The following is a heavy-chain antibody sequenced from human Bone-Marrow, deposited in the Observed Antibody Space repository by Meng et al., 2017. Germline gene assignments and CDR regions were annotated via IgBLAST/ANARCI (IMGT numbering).Heavy chain of an antibody. V-gene: IGHV3-53*01. J-gene: IGHJ4*02. D-gene: IGHD3-16*01. Sequence: EVQLVASGGGLIQPGGSLRLSCAASGFTVSSDYMSWVRQAPGKGLEWVSIIYSDDSTYYADSVKGRFTISRDNSKNTLHLQMNSLRAEDTAVYYCARGPMINYFDYWGQGTLVTVSS. CDR2: IYSDDST. CDR3: ARGPMINYFDY. CDR1: GFTVSSDY.